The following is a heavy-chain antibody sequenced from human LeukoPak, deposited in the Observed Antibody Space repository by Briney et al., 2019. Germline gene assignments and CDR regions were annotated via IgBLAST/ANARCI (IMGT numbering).Heavy chain of an antibody. D-gene: IGHD6-6*01. Sequence: SETLSLTCTVSGGSISSYYWSWIRQPPGKGLEWIGYIYYSVSTNYNPSLKSRVTISVDTSKNQFSLKLSSVTAADTAVYYCARDIGIAARPSWFDPWGQGTLVTVSS. V-gene: IGHV4-59*01. J-gene: IGHJ5*02. CDR1: GGSISSYY. CDR3: ARDIGIAARPSWFDP. CDR2: IYYSVST.